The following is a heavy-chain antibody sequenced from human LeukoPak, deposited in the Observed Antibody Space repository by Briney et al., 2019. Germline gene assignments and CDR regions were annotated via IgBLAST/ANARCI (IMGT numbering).Heavy chain of an antibody. J-gene: IGHJ4*02. CDR1: GYTFTSYY. CDR3: ARDFQGDFGFGELLIGYFDY. V-gene: IGHV1-46*01. Sequence: ASVKVSCKASGYTFTSYYMHWVRQAPGQGLEWMGIINPSGGSTSYAQKFQGRVTMTRDTSTSTVYMELSSLRSDDTAVYYCARDFQGDFGFGELLIGYFDYWGQGTLVTVSS. D-gene: IGHD3-10*01. CDR2: INPSGGST.